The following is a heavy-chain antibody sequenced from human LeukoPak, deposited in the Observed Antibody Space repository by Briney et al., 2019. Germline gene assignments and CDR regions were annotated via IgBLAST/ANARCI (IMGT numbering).Heavy chain of an antibody. CDR1: GGSFSGFY. V-gene: IGHV4-34*01. J-gene: IGHJ2*01. Sequence: SETLSLTCAVYGGSFSGFYWSWIRQPAGKGLEWIGEINHSGSTNYNPSLKSRVTISVDTSKNQFSLKLSSVTAADTAAYYCARALLSMVRGATWYFDLWGRGTLVTVSS. CDR3: ARALLSMVRGATWYFDL. CDR2: INHSGST. D-gene: IGHD3-10*01.